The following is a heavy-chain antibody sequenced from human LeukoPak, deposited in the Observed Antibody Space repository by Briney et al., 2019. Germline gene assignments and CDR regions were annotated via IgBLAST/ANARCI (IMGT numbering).Heavy chain of an antibody. V-gene: IGHV3-48*02. CDR3: ARHADSGSGELAFHN. Sequence: GGSLRLSCAASGFTFSSYSMNWVRQAPGKGLEWVSYIGSSRSTIYYADSVRGRFSISRDNAKNSLYLQMNSLRDEDTAVYYCARHADSGSGELAFHNWGQGTLVTVSS. J-gene: IGHJ4*02. CDR2: IGSSRSTI. D-gene: IGHD3-10*01. CDR1: GFTFSSYS.